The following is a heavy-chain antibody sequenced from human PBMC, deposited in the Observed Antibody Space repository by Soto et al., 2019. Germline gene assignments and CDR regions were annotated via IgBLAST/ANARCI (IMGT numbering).Heavy chain of an antibody. D-gene: IGHD3-22*01. CDR1: GDSIDTSRYY. CDR3: ARLKGAFLITTYNWLKP. V-gene: IGHV4-39*01. CDR2: IYYSGTT. Sequence: SETLSLTCTVSGDSIDTSRYYWGWVRQPPGKGLEWIGSIYYSGTTYYNPSLKSRVTISADASKNQFSLKLSSVTASDTAFYYCARLKGAFLITTYNWLKPWGQRTLVIVSS. J-gene: IGHJ5*02.